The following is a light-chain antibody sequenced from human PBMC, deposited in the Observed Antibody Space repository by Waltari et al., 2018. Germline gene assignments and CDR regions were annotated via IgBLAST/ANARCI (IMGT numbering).Light chain of an antibody. Sequence: DIQMTQSPSSLSASVGDRFTIACQASQDISNYLNWYQEKPGKAPQLLMYDASNLETGVPSRFSGKGSGTDFTFTISSLQPEDIATYYCQQYDNLPFTFGPGTKVDIK. J-gene: IGKJ3*01. V-gene: IGKV1-33*01. CDR3: QQYDNLPFT. CDR1: QDISNY. CDR2: DAS.